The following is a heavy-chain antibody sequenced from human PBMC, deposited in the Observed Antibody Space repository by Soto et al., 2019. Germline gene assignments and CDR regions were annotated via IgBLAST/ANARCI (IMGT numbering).Heavy chain of an antibody. Sequence: QVQLQESGPGLVKPSQTLSLTCTVSGGSITNDDYYWNWIRQLPGKGLEWIGYIHNSGTTDYNPSPKSRVTRPVDTSKSQFSLKLSSVTAADTAVYCCARQKQWLSPFDDWGQGTLVTVSS. V-gene: IGHV4-31*03. CDR3: ARQKQWLSPFDD. D-gene: IGHD6-19*01. J-gene: IGHJ4*02. CDR2: IHNSGTT. CDR1: GGSITNDDYY.